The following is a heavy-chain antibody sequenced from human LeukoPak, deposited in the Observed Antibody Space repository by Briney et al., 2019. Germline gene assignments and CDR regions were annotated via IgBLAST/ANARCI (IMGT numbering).Heavy chain of an antibody. Sequence: GGSLRLSCAASGFTFSSYAMSWVRQAPGKGLEWVSAISGSGGSTYYADSVKGRFTISRDNSKNTLYLQMNSLRAEDTAVYYCAKAPSGSYYVPDYFDYWGQGTLVTVSS. J-gene: IGHJ4*02. CDR1: GFTFSSYA. CDR2: ISGSGGST. D-gene: IGHD1-26*01. CDR3: AKAPSGSYYVPDYFDY. V-gene: IGHV3-23*01.